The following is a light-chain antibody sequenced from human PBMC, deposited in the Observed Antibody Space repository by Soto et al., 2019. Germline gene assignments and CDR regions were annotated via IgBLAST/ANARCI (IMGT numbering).Light chain of an antibody. CDR2: EVS. J-gene: IGLJ2*01. V-gene: IGLV2-14*01. Sequence: QSALTQPASVSGSPGQSITISCTGTSSDVGGYNYVSWCQHHPGKAPKLMIYEVSNRPSGVSDRFSGSRSGNTASLTISGLQAEDEADYYCTSYTSSSTLVFGGGTKLTVL. CDR1: SSDVGGYNY. CDR3: TSYTSSSTLV.